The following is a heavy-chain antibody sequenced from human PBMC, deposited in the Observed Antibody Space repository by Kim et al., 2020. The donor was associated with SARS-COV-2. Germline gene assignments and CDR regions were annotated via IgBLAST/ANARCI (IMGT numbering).Heavy chain of an antibody. Sequence: GGSLRLSCAASGFTFSSYAMSWVRQAPGKGLEWVSAISGSGGSTYYADSVKGRFTISRDNSKNTLYLQMNSLRAEDTAVYYCAKDQVYVLLWFGGLMDVWGQGTTVTVSS. J-gene: IGHJ6*02. V-gene: IGHV3-23*01. CDR3: AKDQVYVLLWFGGLMDV. CDR1: GFTFSSYA. CDR2: ISGSGGST. D-gene: IGHD3-10*01.